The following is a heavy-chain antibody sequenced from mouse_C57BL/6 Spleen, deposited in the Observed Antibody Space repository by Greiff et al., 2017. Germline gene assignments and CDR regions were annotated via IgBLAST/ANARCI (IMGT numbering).Heavy chain of an antibody. CDR2: IYPGDGDT. Sequence: QVQLQQSGAELVKPGASVKISCKASGYAFSSYWMNWVTQRPGKGLEWIGQIYPGDGDTNYNGKFKGKATLTADKSSSTAYMQRSSLTSEDSAVYFCARGRGGSYYAMDYWGQGTSVTVSS. J-gene: IGHJ4*01. D-gene: IGHD1-1*02. V-gene: IGHV1-80*01. CDR1: GYAFSSYW. CDR3: ARGRGGSYYAMDY.